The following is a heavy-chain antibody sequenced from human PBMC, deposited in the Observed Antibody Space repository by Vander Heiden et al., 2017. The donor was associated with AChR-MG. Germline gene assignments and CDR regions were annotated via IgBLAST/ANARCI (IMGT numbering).Heavy chain of an antibody. CDR1: GFTFSDHY. J-gene: IGHJ4*02. CDR2: ISGSGSNI. D-gene: IGHD4-17*01. V-gene: IGHV3-11*01. CDR3: ARHGWNDYGGVGDF. Sequence: QVQLVQSGGGLVKPGGSLRLSCAASGFTFSDHYMSWIRQPPGNGLEWVSYISGSGSNIYYADSVKGRFTTSRDSAKTSLYLQMDSLRAEDTAVYYCARHGWNDYGGVGDFWGQGTLVTVSS.